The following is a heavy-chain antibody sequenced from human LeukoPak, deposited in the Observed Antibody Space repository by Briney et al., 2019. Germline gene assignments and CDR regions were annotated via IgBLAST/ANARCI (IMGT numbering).Heavy chain of an antibody. CDR3: APMPLSADDH. CDR1: GFIFSNYG. CDR2: IHYDGSNK. Sequence: PGGSLRLSCAASGFIFSNYGMHWVRQAPGKGLEWVAFIHYDGSNKDYADSVKGRFTISRDNSKNTVYLQMNSLRVEDTAVYYCAPMPLSADDHWGQGTLVTVSS. D-gene: IGHD2-2*01. V-gene: IGHV3-30*02. J-gene: IGHJ4*02.